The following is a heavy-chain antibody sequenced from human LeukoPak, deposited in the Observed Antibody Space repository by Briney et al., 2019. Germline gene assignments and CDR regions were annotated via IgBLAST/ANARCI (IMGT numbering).Heavy chain of an antibody. J-gene: IGHJ1*01. V-gene: IGHV3-30*04. D-gene: IGHD2-15*01. CDR3: ASGGCSAITCSFRH. CDR1: GFTFSSFG. CDR2: VSFDGDNE. Sequence: GGSLRLSCAASGFTFSSFGMYWVRQAPGKGLEWVAAVSFDGDNEDYGDSVKGRFTISRDNSKNTLYLQMNILRAEDTAVYYCASGGCSAITCSFRHWGQCTLVTVSS.